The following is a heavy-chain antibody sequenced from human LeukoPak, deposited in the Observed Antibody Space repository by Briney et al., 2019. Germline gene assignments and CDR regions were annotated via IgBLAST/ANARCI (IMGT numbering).Heavy chain of an antibody. CDR3: ARAQYQLLELYFDY. CDR2: INPNSGGT. CDR1: GYTFTGYY. V-gene: IGHV1-2*04. J-gene: IGHJ4*02. D-gene: IGHD2-2*01. Sequence: ASVKVSCKASGYTFTGYYMHWVRQAPGQGLEWMGWINPNSGGTNYAQKFQGWVTMTRDTSISTAYLQWSSLKASDTAMYYCARAQYQLLELYFDYWGQGTLVTVSS.